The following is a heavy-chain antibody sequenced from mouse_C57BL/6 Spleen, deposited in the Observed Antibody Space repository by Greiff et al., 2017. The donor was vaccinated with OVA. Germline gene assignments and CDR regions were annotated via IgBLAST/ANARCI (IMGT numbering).Heavy chain of an antibody. CDR2: INPNYGTT. CDR1: GYSFTDYN. Sequence: VQLQQSGPELVKPGASVKISCKASGYSFTDYNMNWVKQSNGKSLEWIGVINPNYGTTSYNPKFKGKATLNVDQSSSTAYMQLNSLTSEDSAVYYCARGGITTVVARDYFDYWGQGTTLTVSS. J-gene: IGHJ2*01. CDR3: ARGGITTVVARDYFDY. V-gene: IGHV1-39*01. D-gene: IGHD1-1*01.